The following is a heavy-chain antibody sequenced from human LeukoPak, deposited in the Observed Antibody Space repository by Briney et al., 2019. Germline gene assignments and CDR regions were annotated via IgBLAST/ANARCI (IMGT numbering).Heavy chain of an antibody. CDR3: AHIIDAWDYVPLDY. D-gene: IGHD1-7*01. CDR1: GFSLTTSGVG. CDR2: IYWNGDK. J-gene: IGHJ4*02. V-gene: IGHV2-5*01. Sequence: SGPPLVKPTQTLTLTCTFSGFSLTTSGVGVGWIRQPPGKALEWLALIYWNGDKRYSPSLKSRLTITKGTSNDQVVLILANMDPVDTATYYSAHIIDAWDYVPLDYWGPGTLVTVSS.